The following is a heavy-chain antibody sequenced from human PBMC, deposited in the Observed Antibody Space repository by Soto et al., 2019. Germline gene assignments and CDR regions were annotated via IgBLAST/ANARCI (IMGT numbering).Heavy chain of an antibody. CDR1: GFTFSSYA. D-gene: IGHD2-2*02. Sequence: VQLLESGGGLVQPGGSLRLSCAASGFTFSSYAMSWVRQAPGKGLEWVSAISGSGGSTYYADSVKGRFTISRDNSKNTLYLQMNSLRAEDTAVYYCAKGRGYCSSTSCYTTFDYWGQGTLVTVSS. CDR2: ISGSGGST. V-gene: IGHV3-23*01. CDR3: AKGRGYCSSTSCYTTFDY. J-gene: IGHJ4*02.